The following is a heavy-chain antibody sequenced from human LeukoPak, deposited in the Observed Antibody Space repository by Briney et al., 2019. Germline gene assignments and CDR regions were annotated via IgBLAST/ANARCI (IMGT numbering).Heavy chain of an antibody. Sequence: SETLSLTCTVSGGSISSSSYYWGWIRQPPGKGLEWIGSIYYSGSTYYNPSLKSRVTISVDTSKNQFSLKLSSVTAADTAVYYCDVYGYSSSFPRYYYYMDVWGKGTTVTVSS. CDR2: IYYSGST. V-gene: IGHV4-39*07. CDR3: DVYGYSSSFPRYYYYMDV. CDR1: GGSISSSSYY. D-gene: IGHD6-6*01. J-gene: IGHJ6*03.